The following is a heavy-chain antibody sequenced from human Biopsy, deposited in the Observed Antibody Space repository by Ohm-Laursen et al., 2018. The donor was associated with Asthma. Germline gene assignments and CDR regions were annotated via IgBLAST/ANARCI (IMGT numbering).Heavy chain of an antibody. CDR2: ISYDGSNK. Sequence: SLRLSCSASGFTFSSYGMYWVRQAPGKGLEWVAVISYDGSNKYYADSVKGRFTISRDNSKNTLYLQMNSLRAEDTAVYYCAKDTEGRYDFWSGLSYNYYGMGVWGQGTTVTVSS. CDR3: AKDTEGRYDFWSGLSYNYYGMGV. J-gene: IGHJ6*02. V-gene: IGHV3-30*18. D-gene: IGHD3-3*01. CDR1: GFTFSSYG.